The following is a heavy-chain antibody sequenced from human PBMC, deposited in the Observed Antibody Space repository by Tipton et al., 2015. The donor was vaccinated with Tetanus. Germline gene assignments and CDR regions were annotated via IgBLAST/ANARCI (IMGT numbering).Heavy chain of an antibody. CDR2: INPSGGYT. Sequence: QLVQSGPEVKKPGASVNVSCKASGYTFTSHYVRWVRQAPGQGLEWMAMINPSGGYTRSAQTLQGRVKLTKETSPSTVYMELSSLRPGDTAVYYCARERGHRGNAFDLWGQGTLVAVSA. V-gene: IGHV1-46*01. J-gene: IGHJ3*01. CDR3: ARERGHRGNAFDL. CDR1: GYTFTSHY. D-gene: IGHD3-10*01.